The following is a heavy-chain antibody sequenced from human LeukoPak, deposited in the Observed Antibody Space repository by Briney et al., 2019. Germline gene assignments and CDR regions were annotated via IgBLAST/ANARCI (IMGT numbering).Heavy chain of an antibody. V-gene: IGHV3-30*18. CDR2: ISYDGSNK. CDR1: GFTFSSYG. Sequence: GGSLRLSCAASGFTFSSYGMHWVRQAPGKGLEWVAVISYDGSNKYYADSVEGRFTISRDNSKNTLYLQMNSLRAEDTAVYYCAKDIGGGYDSWGQGTLVTVSS. CDR3: AKDIGGGYDS. D-gene: IGHD5-12*01. J-gene: IGHJ5*02.